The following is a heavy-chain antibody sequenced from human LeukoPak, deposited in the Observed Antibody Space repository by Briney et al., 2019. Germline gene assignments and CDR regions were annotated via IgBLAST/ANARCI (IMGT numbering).Heavy chain of an antibody. CDR2: IKSKTDGGTT. V-gene: IGHV3-15*01. Sequence: GGSLRLSCAASRFTLSNAWMSWVRQAPGKGLEWVGRIKSKTDGGTTDYAAPVKGRFTISRDDSKNTLYLQMNSLKTEDTAVYYCTTTTGTTLKTYYFDYWGQGTLVTVSS. J-gene: IGHJ4*02. D-gene: IGHD1-1*01. CDR3: TTTTGTTLKTYYFDY. CDR1: RFTLSNAW.